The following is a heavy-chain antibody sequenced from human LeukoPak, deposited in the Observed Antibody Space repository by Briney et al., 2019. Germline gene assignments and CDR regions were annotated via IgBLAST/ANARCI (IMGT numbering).Heavy chain of an antibody. CDR3: AGGGDSSGYYYDY. V-gene: IGHV4-59*07. Sequence: SDTLSLTCTVSGGSISSYYWSWIRQPPGKGPKWFGYIYYSGSTNYNPSLKSRVTISVDTSKNQFSLKLSSVTAADTAVYYCAGGGDSSGYYYDYWGQGTLVTVSS. CDR1: GGSISSYY. CDR2: IYYSGST. J-gene: IGHJ4*02. D-gene: IGHD3-22*01.